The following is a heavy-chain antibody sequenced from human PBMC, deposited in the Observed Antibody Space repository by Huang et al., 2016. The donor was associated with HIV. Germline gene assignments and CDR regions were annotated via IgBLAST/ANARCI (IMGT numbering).Heavy chain of an antibody. V-gene: IGHV1-69*13. CDR2: ISPMCGTP. CDR3: ARGQLGSYGDYDVLY. CDR1: GGTFSKYA. J-gene: IGHJ4*02. D-gene: IGHD4-17*01. Sequence: QVQLVQSGAEVKTPGSSVKVSCKASGGTFSKYAISWVRQAPGQGREVMGGISPMCGTPNYARKFQGRVTITADDSTSTTYVEVSSLRSEDTALYYCARGQLGSYGDYDVLYWGQGTLVTVSS.